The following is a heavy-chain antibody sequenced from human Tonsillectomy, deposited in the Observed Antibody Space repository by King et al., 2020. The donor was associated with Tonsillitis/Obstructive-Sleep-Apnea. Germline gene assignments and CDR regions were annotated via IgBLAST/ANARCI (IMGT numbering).Heavy chain of an antibody. V-gene: IGHV5-10-1*01. CDR3: ASSPSGYYDSSGYYYAHGMDL. D-gene: IGHD3-22*01. CDR2: IDPSDSYS. Sequence: QLVQSGAEVKKPGESLRISCKGSGYSSTSFWINWVRQMPGKGLEWMGRIDPSDSYSDYSPSFQGHVTISADKSISTAYLQWSSLKASDSAMYYCASSPSGYYDSSGYYYAHGMDLWGQGTTVTVSS. J-gene: IGHJ6*02. CDR1: GYSSTSFW.